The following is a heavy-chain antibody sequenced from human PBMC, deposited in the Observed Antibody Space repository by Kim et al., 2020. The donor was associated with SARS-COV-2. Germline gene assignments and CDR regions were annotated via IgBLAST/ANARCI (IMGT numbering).Heavy chain of an antibody. Sequence: GGSLRLSCVASGFTFSNYGMNWVRQAPGKGLEWLSFVSGNSDNIYYGDSVKGRFTISRDNARNSLYLQMNSLRDEDTGVYYCATNPGGCKSHTCYDDSWGQGTLFTVSS. J-gene: IGHJ4*02. V-gene: IGHV3-48*02. CDR1: GFTFSNYG. CDR2: VSGNSDNI. D-gene: IGHD2-15*01. CDR3: ATNPGGCKSHTCYDDS.